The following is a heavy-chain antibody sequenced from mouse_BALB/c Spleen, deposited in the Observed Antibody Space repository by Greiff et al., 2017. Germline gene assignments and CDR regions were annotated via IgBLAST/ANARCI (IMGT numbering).Heavy chain of an antibody. CDR3: ARELTIYYGKR. Sequence: VQLKQSGAELVRSGASVKLSCTASGFNIKDYYMHWVKQRPEQGLEWIGWIDPENGDTEYAPKFQGKATMTADTSSSTAYMQLSSLTSEDSAVYYCARELTIYYGKRWGQGTTLTVAS. V-gene: IGHV14-4*02. CDR1: GFNIKDYY. J-gene: IGHJ2*01. D-gene: IGHD2-1*01. CDR2: IDPENGDT.